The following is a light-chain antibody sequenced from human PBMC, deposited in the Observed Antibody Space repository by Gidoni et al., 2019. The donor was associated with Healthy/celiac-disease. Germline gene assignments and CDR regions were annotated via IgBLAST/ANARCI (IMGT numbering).Light chain of an antibody. CDR2: DDS. J-gene: IGLJ2*01. CDR3: QVWDSSSDHPGVV. CDR1: NIGSKS. V-gene: IGLV3-21*02. Sequence: SYVLTQPPSVSVAPGQTARMTCGGNNIGSKSVHWYQQKPGQAPVLVVYDDSDLPSGIPERFSGSNSGNTATLTISRVEAGDEADYYCQVWDSSSDHPGVVFGGGTKLTVL.